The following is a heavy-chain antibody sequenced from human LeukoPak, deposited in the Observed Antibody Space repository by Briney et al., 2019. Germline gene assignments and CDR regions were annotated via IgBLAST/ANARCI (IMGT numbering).Heavy chain of an antibody. CDR1: GLTFSTSG. J-gene: IGHJ4*02. CDR3: TTETNGRHYDC. Sequence: GGSLRLSCTTSGLTFSTSGFNWVRQAPGKGLEWVASIGPTGFDRYHADSIKGRFTISRDNANNFLYLQMDSLRAEDTAVYYCTTETNGRHYDCWGQGTLLTVS. CDR2: IGPTGFDR. V-gene: IGHV3-21*06. D-gene: IGHD1-14*01.